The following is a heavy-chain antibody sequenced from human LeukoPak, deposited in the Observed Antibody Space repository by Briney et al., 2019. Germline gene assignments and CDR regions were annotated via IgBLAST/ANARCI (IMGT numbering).Heavy chain of an antibody. CDR3: VRGGNCGGGTCYSDRGWFDP. V-gene: IGHV4-39*07. Sequence: SETLSLTCTVSGGSISSSSYYWGWIRQPPGKGLEWIGSIYYSGSTYYNPSLKSRVTISVDTSKKQFSLKLSSVTAADTAVYYCVRGGNCGGGTCYSDRGWFDPWGQGTLVTVSS. CDR1: GGSISSSSYY. D-gene: IGHD2-15*01. J-gene: IGHJ5*02. CDR2: IYYSGST.